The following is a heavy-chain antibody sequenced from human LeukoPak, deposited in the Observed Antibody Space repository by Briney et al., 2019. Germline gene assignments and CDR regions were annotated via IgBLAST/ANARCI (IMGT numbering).Heavy chain of an antibody. V-gene: IGHV3-30-3*01. CDR1: GFSFNNHA. CDR2: ISFDGSNK. Sequence: GGSLRLSCAASGFSFNNHAMHWVRQAPGKGLEWVAVISFDGSNKYYADSVKGRFTISSDNSKNTLYLQMNSLRAEDTAVYYCVRSGNSSGYYSFDYWGQGTVVTVSS. D-gene: IGHD3-22*01. CDR3: VRSGNSSGYYSFDY. J-gene: IGHJ4*02.